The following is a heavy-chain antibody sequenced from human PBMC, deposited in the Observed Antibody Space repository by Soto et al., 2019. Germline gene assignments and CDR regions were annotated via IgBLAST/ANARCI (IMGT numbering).Heavy chain of an antibody. CDR1: GGSISSYY. CDR3: AREIRYSGYDFFAY. CDR2: IYYSGST. V-gene: IGHV4-59*01. J-gene: IGHJ4*02. D-gene: IGHD5-12*01. Sequence: PSETLSLTCTVSGGSISSYYWSWIRQPPGKGLEWIGYIYYSGSTNYNPSLKSRVTISVDTSKNQFSLKLSSVTAADTAVYYCAREIRYSGYDFFAYWGQGTLVTVSS.